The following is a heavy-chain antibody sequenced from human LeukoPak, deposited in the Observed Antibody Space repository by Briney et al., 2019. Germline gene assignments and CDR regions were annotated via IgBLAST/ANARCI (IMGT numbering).Heavy chain of an antibody. J-gene: IGHJ4*02. CDR2: ISSSGSTI. V-gene: IGHV3-11*01. CDR3: ARVAFYYGSGSLIDY. Sequence: GGSLRLSCAASGFTFSDYYMSWLRQAPGKGLEWVSYISSSGSTIYYADSVKGRFTISRDNAKNSLYLQMNSLRAEDTAVYYCARVAFYYGSGSLIDYWGQGTPVTVSS. CDR1: GFTFSDYY. D-gene: IGHD3-10*01.